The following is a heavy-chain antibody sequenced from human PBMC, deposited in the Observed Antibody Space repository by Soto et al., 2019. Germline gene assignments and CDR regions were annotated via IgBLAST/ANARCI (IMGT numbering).Heavy chain of an antibody. J-gene: IGHJ4*02. CDR1: GFTFSTYT. Sequence: GGSLRLSCAASGFTFSTYTMSWVRQAPGEGLEWVSGIIQSGETFYADPVHWRFTISRDNSNNMLYLQIHSLRADDTAVYYCAKDRQRDGRWPFGHWGQGTLVIVSS. CDR3: AKDRQRDGRWPFGH. D-gene: IGHD2-2*01. V-gene: IGHV3-23*01. CDR2: IIQSGET.